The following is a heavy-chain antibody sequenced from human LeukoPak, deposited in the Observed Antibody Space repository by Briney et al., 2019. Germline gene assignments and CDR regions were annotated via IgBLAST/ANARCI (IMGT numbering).Heavy chain of an antibody. D-gene: IGHD1-26*01. CDR2: ISSSSYI. Sequence: PGGSLRLSCAASGFTFSSYSMDWVRQAPGKGLEWVSSISSSSYIYYADSVKGRFTISRDNAKNSLYLQMNSLRAEDTAVYYCARGLQWELLGWFDPWGQGTLVTVSS. CDR3: ARGLQWELLGWFDP. J-gene: IGHJ5*02. V-gene: IGHV3-21*01. CDR1: GFTFSSYS.